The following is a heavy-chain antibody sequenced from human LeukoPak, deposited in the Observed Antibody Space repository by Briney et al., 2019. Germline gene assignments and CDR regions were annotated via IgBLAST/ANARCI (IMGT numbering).Heavy chain of an antibody. Sequence: PGGSLRLSCAASGFTFSSYWMSWVRQAPGKGLEWVANIKQDGSEKYYVDSVKGRFTISRDNAKNSLYLQMNSLRAEDTAVYYCARRVLMVYATTRNYYYYYMDVWGKGTTVTVSS. CDR3: ARRVLMVYATTRNYYYYYMDV. CDR2: IKQDGSEK. D-gene: IGHD2-8*01. J-gene: IGHJ6*03. V-gene: IGHV3-7*01. CDR1: GFTFSSYW.